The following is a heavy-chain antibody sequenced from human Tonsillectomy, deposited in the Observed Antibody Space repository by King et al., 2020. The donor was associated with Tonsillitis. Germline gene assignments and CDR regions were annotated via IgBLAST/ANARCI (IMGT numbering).Heavy chain of an antibody. CDR2: IYPAFSDI. CDR1: GSSPFTYG. CDR3: AKLQPGYLLGAALCET. Sequence: QLVQSGAEVKQAGESLQISCADYGSSPFTYGIAWVRQAPGAGLEWVASIYPAFSDIMYSPSFQGHVTVSSDRSTRTAYLQWASLKASDTAMYYCAKLQPGYLLGAALCETWGQGTLVSVSS. J-gene: IGHJ5*02. V-gene: IGHV5-51*01. D-gene: IGHD3-9*01.